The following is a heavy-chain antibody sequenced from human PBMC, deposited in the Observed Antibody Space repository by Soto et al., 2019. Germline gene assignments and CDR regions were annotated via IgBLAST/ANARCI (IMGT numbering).Heavy chain of an antibody. CDR2: IWYDGSNK. D-gene: IGHD1-26*01. Sequence: GGSLRLSCAASGFTFSSYGMHWVRQAPGKGLEWVAVIWYDGSNKYYADSVKGRFTISRDNSKNTLYLQMNSLRAEDTAVYYCATDMGATYGMDVWGQGTTVTVSS. J-gene: IGHJ6*02. V-gene: IGHV3-33*01. CDR3: ATDMGATYGMDV. CDR1: GFTFSSYG.